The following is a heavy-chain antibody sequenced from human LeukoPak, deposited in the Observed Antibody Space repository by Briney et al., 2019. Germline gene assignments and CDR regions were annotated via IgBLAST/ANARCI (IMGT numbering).Heavy chain of an antibody. CDR2: ISGSGNGGSI. Sequence: PGGSLRLSCSASGFVFSIYTMYWVRQAPGKGPGYVSTISGSGNGGSIYYADSVKGRFTISRDNSKNTLYLQMNSLRAEDTAVYYCARGVRSGYHLLSWGQGTLVTVSS. J-gene: IGHJ5*02. CDR1: GFVFSIYT. D-gene: IGHD3-3*01. CDR3: ARGVRSGYHLLS. V-gene: IGHV3-64*04.